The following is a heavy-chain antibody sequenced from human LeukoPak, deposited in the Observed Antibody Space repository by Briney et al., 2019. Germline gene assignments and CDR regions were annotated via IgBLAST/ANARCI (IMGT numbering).Heavy chain of an antibody. Sequence: PGGSLRLSCAASGFTFSSYTMNWVRQAPGKGLEWVSVIYSGGSTYYADSVKGRFTISRDNSKNTLYLQMNSLRAEDTAVYYCARVNYYGSGSCFDYWGQGTLVTVSS. CDR1: GFTFSSYT. D-gene: IGHD3-10*01. CDR3: ARVNYYGSGSCFDY. J-gene: IGHJ4*02. CDR2: IYSGGST. V-gene: IGHV3-66*01.